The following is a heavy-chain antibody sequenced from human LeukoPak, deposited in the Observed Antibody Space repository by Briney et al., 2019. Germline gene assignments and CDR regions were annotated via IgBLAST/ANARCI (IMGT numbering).Heavy chain of an antibody. D-gene: IGHD3-22*01. J-gene: IGHJ4*02. V-gene: IGHV1-18*01. CDR3: ARDYDSSGYPFDY. CDR1: GYTFTSXX. Sequence: ASVKVSCKASGYTFTSXXISWVRQAPGQGXXXXGWIXAYNXXXXXXXXXXXXXTXTTXXSTSTAYMELRSLRSDDTAMYYCARDYDSSGYPFDYWGQGTLVTVSS. CDR2: IXAYNXXX.